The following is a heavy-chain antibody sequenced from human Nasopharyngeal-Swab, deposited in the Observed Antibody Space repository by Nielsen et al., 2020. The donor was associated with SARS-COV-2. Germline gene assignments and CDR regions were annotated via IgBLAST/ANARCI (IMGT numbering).Heavy chain of an antibody. V-gene: IGHV3-30*03. CDR2: ISYDGSNK. CDR1: GFTFSTYA. D-gene: IGHD1-26*01. Sequence: GESLKISCAPSGFTFSTYAMHWVRQAPGKGPEWVAVISYDGSNKYYADSVKGRFTISRDNSKNTLYLQMNSLRAEDTAVYFCARDRGGSFPSYYFDYWGQGTLVTVSS. CDR3: ARDRGGSFPSYYFDY. J-gene: IGHJ4*02.